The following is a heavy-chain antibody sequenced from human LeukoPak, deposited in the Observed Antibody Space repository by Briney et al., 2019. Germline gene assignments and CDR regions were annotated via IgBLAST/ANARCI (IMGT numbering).Heavy chain of an antibody. CDR3: ARDLPVAAADF. CDR2: FSVRYNVI. Sequence: PGGSLRLSCAASGFTFDDYGMSWVRQAPGKGLEWVSFFSVRYNVIYYADTVKGRFTVSRDEAKNSLYLQMNSLRAEDTALYYCARDLPVAAADFWGQGTLVTVSS. J-gene: IGHJ4*02. D-gene: IGHD6-13*01. V-gene: IGHV3-48*01. CDR1: GFTFDDYG.